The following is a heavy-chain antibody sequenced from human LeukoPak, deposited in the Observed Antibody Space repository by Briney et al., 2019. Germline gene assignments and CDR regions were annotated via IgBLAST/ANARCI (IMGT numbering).Heavy chain of an antibody. V-gene: IGHV3-23*01. D-gene: IGHD6-13*01. J-gene: IGHJ6*02. CDR2: ISGSGGAT. Sequence: GGSLRLSCAASGFTFNNYAMSWVRQAPGTGLEWVSAISGSGGATYYADSVKGRFTISRDNSKNTLFLHMNSLRVEDTAVYYCAKAPAAATKYYYGMDVWGQGTTVTVSS. CDR1: GFTFNNYA. CDR3: AKAPAAATKYYYGMDV.